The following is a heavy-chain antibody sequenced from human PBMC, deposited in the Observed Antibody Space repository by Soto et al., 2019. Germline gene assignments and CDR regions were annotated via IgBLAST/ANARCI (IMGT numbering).Heavy chain of an antibody. J-gene: IGHJ6*02. Sequence: QVQLVQSGAEVKKPGSSVKVSCKASGGSLSNYGISWVRQAPGQGLEWMGAITPVFGTPNYAQKFQDRVTMTADESTTTVYMEVRSLTSEDTAVYYCATGDATELDVTTYYAMDVWGQGTTVTVS. CDR2: ITPVFGTP. D-gene: IGHD4-17*01. CDR1: GGSLSNYG. CDR3: ATGDATELDVTTYYAMDV. V-gene: IGHV1-69*12.